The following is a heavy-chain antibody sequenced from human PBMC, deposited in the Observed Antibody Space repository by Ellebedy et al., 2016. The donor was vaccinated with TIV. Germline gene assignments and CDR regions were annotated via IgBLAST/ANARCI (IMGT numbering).Heavy chain of an antibody. V-gene: IGHV1-46*01. D-gene: IGHD4-23*01. CDR1: GYTFTTYY. CDR2: LNPSTGGT. Sequence: ASVKVSCKASGYTFTTYYIHWVRQAPGQGLEWVGTLNPSTGGTSYAQKFQGRVTLPRDTSTSTAYMELSSLRSDDTAVYYCARGPYGGISVWYFDVWGRGTLVTVSS. J-gene: IGHJ2*01. CDR3: ARGPYGGISVWYFDV.